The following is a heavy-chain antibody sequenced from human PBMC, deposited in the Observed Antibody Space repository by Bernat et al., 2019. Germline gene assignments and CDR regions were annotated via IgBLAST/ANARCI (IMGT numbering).Heavy chain of an antibody. CDR1: GFTFNNAW. J-gene: IGHJ4*02. D-gene: IGHD3-9*01. CDR2: IKSKTDGGTT. V-gene: IGHV3-15*01. CDR3: TTAYDILTGYYHY. Sequence: EGHLVESGGGLVKPGGSLTLSCAASGFTFNNAWMSWVRQAPGKGLEWVGRIKSKTDGGTTDYAAPVRGRFTISRDDSKNTLYLQVNSLRTEDTAVYYCTTAYDILTGYYHYWGQGTLVTVSS.